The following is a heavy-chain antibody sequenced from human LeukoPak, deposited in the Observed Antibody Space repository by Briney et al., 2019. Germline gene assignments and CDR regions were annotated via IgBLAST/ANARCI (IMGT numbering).Heavy chain of an antibody. D-gene: IGHD4-17*01. CDR2: ISGSGGST. Sequence: GGSLRLSCAASGFTFSSYAMSWVRQAPGKGLEWVSAISGSGGSTYYADSVKGRFTISRDNSKNTLYLQMNSLRVEDTAVYYCARTYGDYWSIGNAKNAFDIWGQGTMVTVSS. J-gene: IGHJ3*02. V-gene: IGHV3-23*01. CDR3: ARTYGDYWSIGNAKNAFDI. CDR1: GFTFSSYA.